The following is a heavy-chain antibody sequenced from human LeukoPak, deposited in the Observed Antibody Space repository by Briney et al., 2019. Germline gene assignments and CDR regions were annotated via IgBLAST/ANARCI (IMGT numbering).Heavy chain of an antibody. Sequence: ASVKVSCKASGYTFTSYDINGVRQATGQGVEGMGWMNPNSGNTGYAQKFQGRVTMTRNTSISTAYMELSSLRSEDTAVYYCARDIAAPFDYWGQGTLVTVSS. V-gene: IGHV1-8*01. CDR2: MNPNSGNT. D-gene: IGHD6-13*01. CDR3: ARDIAAPFDY. J-gene: IGHJ4*02. CDR1: GYTFTSYD.